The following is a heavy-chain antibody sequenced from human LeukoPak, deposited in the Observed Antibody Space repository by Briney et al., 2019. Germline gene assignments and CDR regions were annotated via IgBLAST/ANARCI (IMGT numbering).Heavy chain of an antibody. CDR1: GYSISSGYY. CDR3: ARNTMIQGVIINWFDP. Sequence: SETLSLTCAVSGYSISSGYYWGWIRQPPGKGLEWIGSMYQSGSSYYNPSLKSRVTISVDTSKNQSSLKLRSVTAADTAVYYCARNTMIQGVIINWFDPWGQGTLVTVSS. CDR2: MYQSGSS. V-gene: IGHV4-38-2*01. J-gene: IGHJ5*02. D-gene: IGHD3-10*01.